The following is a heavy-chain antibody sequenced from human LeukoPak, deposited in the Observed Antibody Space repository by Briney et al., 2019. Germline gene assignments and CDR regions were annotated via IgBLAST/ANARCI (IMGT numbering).Heavy chain of an antibody. CDR2: ISTSGDTI. Sequence: PGGSLRLSCAASGFTFSSYAMSWVRQAPGKGLEWVSYISTSGDTIHHADSVKGRFTISRDNAKNSLYLQMNSLRVEDTAVYYCARGVVMPYWGQGTLVTVSS. V-gene: IGHV3-48*03. D-gene: IGHD3-3*01. CDR3: ARGVVMPY. J-gene: IGHJ4*02. CDR1: GFTFSSYA.